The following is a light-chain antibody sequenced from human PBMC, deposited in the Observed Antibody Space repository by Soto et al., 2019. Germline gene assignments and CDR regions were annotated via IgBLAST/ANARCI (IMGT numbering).Light chain of an antibody. CDR2: GAS. V-gene: IGKV3-20*01. J-gene: IGKJ5*01. CDR3: QQYGTSPRIT. CDR1: QSVSSY. Sequence: EIVLTQSPGTLSLSPGERATLSCRASQSVSSYFAWYQQKPGQAPRLLIYGASSRATGIPDRFSGSGSGTDFTLTISRLEPEDFAVYYCQQYGTSPRITFGQGTRLEIK.